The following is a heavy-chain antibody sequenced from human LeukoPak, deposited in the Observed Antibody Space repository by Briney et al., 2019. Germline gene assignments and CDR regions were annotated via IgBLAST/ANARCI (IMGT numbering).Heavy chain of an antibody. Sequence: GGSLRLSCAASGFTFNSFAMSWVRPAPGKGLEWVSVISGSSGSIYYADSVKGRFTISRDNSKNTLFLQMNGLGAEDTAIYYCAKYGDTHIITGAGHFDYWGQGTLVTVSS. J-gene: IGHJ4*02. V-gene: IGHV3-23*01. D-gene: IGHD4-17*01. CDR1: GFTFNSFA. CDR2: ISGSSGSI. CDR3: AKYGDTHIITGAGHFDY.